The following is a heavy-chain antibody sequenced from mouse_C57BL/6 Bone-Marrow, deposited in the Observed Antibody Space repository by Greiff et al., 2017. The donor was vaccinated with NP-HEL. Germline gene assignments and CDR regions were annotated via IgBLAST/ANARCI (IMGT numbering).Heavy chain of an antibody. D-gene: IGHD2-4*01. CDR2: ISSGSSTI. V-gene: IGHV5-17*01. CDR1: GFTFSDYG. Sequence: EVQGVESGGGLVKPGGSLKLSCAASGFTFSDYGMHWVRQAPEKGLEWVAYISSGSSTIYYADTVKGRFTISRDNAKNTLFLQMTSLRSEDTAMYYCARGGYYDYDVGAYWGQGTLVTVSA. CDR3: ARGGYYDYDVGAY. J-gene: IGHJ3*01.